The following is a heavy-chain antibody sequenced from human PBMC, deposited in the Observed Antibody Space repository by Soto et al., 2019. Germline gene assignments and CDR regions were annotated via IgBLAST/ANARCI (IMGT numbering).Heavy chain of an antibody. CDR2: IHYSGST. CDR3: ARHEGNGNVWPLDY. CDR1: GDSIGTTHSY. Sequence: LSLTCAVSGDSIGTTHSYWAWIRQSPGKGLEWIGNIHYSGSTYYMPSLRSRVTLSVDTSKNQFSLRLTSVTAEDTAVYYCARHEGNGNVWPLDYWGQGILVTVSS. D-gene: IGHD2-8*01. V-gene: IGHV4-39*01. J-gene: IGHJ4*02.